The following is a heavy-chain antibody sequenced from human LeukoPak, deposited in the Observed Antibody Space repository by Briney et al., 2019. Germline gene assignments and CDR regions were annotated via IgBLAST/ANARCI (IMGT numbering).Heavy chain of an antibody. J-gene: IGHJ4*02. CDR2: INYSGST. CDR1: GGPISSNNFY. Sequence: SETLSLTCSVSGGPISSNNFYWGWIRQPPGKGLEWIGSINYSGSTHYNASLKSRVTISVDTSKNQFSLMLSSVTAADTAVYYCARREGPPKNFDFWGQGSLVTVSS. CDR3: ARREGPPKNFDF. V-gene: IGHV4-39*01.